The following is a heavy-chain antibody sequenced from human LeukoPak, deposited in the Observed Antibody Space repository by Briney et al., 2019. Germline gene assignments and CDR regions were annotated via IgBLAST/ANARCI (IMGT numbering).Heavy chain of an antibody. CDR3: ARWWDDGSGYSYLYGMDV. CDR1: GYTFTSYA. J-gene: IGHJ6*02. CDR2: INAGNGNT. D-gene: IGHD3-22*01. Sequence: ASVKVSCKASGYTFTSYAMHWVRQAPGQRLEWMGWINAGNGNTKYSQKFQGRVTMTRDTSTSTVYVELSSLRSEDTAVYYCARWWDDGSGYSYLYGMDVRGQGTTVTVSS. V-gene: IGHV1-3*01.